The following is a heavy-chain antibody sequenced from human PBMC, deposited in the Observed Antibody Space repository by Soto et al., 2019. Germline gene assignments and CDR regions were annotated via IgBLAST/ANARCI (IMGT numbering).Heavy chain of an antibody. V-gene: IGHV3-30-3*01. Sequence: QVQLVESGGGVVQPGRSLRLSCAASGFTFSSYAMHWVRQAPGKGLEWVAVISYDGSNKYYADSVKGRFTISRDNSKNTLYLQMNSLRAEDTAVYYCAIDARYWGQGTLVTVSS. J-gene: IGHJ4*02. CDR1: GFTFSSYA. CDR3: AIDARY. CDR2: ISYDGSNK.